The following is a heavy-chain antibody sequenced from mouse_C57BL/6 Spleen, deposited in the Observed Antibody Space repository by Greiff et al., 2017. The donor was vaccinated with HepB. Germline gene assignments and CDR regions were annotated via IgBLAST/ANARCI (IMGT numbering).Heavy chain of an antibody. Sequence: QVQLQQSGAELARPGASVKLSCKASGYTFTSYGISWVKQRTGQGLEWIGEIYPRSGNTYYNEKFKGKATLTADKSSSTAYMELRSLTSEDSAVYFCARSGLLRILGRDAMDYWGQGTSVTVSS. V-gene: IGHV1-81*01. CDR3: ARSGLLRILGRDAMDY. CDR2: IYPRSGNT. CDR1: GYTFTSYG. J-gene: IGHJ4*01. D-gene: IGHD4-1*01.